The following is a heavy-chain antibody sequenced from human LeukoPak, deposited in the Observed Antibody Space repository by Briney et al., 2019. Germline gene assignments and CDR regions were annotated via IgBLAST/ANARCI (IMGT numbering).Heavy chain of an antibody. CDR1: GFTFRSYW. V-gene: IGHV3-7*04. CDR2: IKQDGNEK. J-gene: IGHJ4*02. Sequence: GGSLRLSCAASGFTFRSYWMTWVRQAPGKGLEWVANIKQDGNEKYHVDSVKGRFTISRDNAKNSLHLQMNSLRAEDTAVYYCAREYFFGSGSYYNGYWGQGALVTVSS. D-gene: IGHD3-10*01. CDR3: AREYFFGSGSYYNGY.